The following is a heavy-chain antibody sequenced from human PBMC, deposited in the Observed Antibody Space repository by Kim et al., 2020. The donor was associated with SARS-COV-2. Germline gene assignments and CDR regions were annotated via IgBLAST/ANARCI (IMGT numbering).Heavy chain of an antibody. CDR1: GFTFSSYG. J-gene: IGHJ4*02. CDR2: ISYDGSIT. Sequence: GVSLRLSCAASGFTFSSYGMHWVRQAPGKGLEWVAVISYDGSITHYGDAVKGRFTISRDNSKNTLDLQMNSLRAEDTAVYYCAKEDAVAVAGGFDCWGQGTLVTVS. CDR3: AKEDAVAVAGGFDC. D-gene: IGHD6-19*01. V-gene: IGHV3-30*18.